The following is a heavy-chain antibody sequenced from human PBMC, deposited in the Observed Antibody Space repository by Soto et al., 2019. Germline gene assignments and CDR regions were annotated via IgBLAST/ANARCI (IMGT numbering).Heavy chain of an antibody. CDR2: IKSKTDGGTT. CDR3: TTDRAMVMYYYYMDV. Sequence: GGSMILSYAASELTFSNVWMSWIRQAQGKGLEWVGRIKSKTDGGTTDYAAPVKGRFTISRDDSKNTLYLQMNSLKTEDTAVYYCTTDRAMVMYYYYMDVWGKGTTVTLSS. D-gene: IGHD5-18*01. CDR1: ELTFSNVW. V-gene: IGHV3-15*01. J-gene: IGHJ6*03.